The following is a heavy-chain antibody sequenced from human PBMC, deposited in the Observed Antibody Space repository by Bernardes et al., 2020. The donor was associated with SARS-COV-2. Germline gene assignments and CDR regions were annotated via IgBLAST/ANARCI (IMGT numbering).Heavy chain of an antibody. CDR3: ARNYCSTTSCYLNDAFDI. D-gene: IGHD2-2*01. J-gene: IGHJ3*02. Sequence: ASVKVSCKAAGYSFSSYGISWVRQAPGQGREWMGWISGYDGDTNYAQKLQGRVTMTTDTSTSTAYMELRSLRSDDTAVYYCARNYCSTTSCYLNDAFDIWGQGTMVTVSS. CDR2: ISGYDGDT. CDR1: GYSFSSYG. V-gene: IGHV1-18*01.